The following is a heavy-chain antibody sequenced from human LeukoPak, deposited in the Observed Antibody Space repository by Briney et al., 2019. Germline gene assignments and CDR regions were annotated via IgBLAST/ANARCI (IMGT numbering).Heavy chain of an antibody. V-gene: IGHV1-18*04. CDR1: GYTFTDYY. Sequence: ASVRVSCKASGYTFTDYYMHWMRQAPGQGLEWMGWISAYNGNTNYAQKLQGRVTMTTDTSTSTAYMELRSLRSDDTAVYYCARDHFWSGYPPLYWGQGTLVTVSS. CDR3: ARDHFWSGYPPLY. J-gene: IGHJ4*02. CDR2: ISAYNGNT. D-gene: IGHD3-3*02.